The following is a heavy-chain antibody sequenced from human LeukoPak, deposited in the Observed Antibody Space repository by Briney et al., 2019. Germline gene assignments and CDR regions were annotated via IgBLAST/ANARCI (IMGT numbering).Heavy chain of an antibody. Sequence: ASVKVSCKASGYTFTSYDINWVRQATGQGLEWMGWMNHNSGNTGYAQKFQGRGTMTRNTSISTAYMELTSLRSEDTAVYYCARDIGILAAAGTYFDYWGQGTLVTVSS. CDR1: GYTFTSYD. V-gene: IGHV1-8*01. J-gene: IGHJ4*02. D-gene: IGHD6-13*01. CDR2: MNHNSGNT. CDR3: ARDIGILAAAGTYFDY.